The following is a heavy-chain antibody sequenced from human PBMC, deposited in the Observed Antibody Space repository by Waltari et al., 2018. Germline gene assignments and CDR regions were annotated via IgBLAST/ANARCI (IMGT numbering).Heavy chain of an antibody. D-gene: IGHD3-16*02. CDR1: GYPFTDYY. CDR2: VDPENGET. V-gene: IGHV1-69-2*01. Sequence: EVQLVQSGAEVKKPGATVKISCKVSGYPFTDYYMHWVQQAPGKGLEWMGRVDPENGETIYAEKFQGRVTITADTSTDTAYMELSSLRSEDTAVYYCATLSLGELSYTLHHWGQGTLVTVSS. J-gene: IGHJ4*02. CDR3: ATLSLGELSYTLHH.